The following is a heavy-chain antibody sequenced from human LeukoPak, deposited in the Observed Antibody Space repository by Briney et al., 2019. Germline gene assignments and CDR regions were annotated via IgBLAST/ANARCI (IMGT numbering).Heavy chain of an antibody. Sequence: PGGSLRLSCAASGFSFSSYGMHWVRQAPGKGLAWGGVIWYDGSNKYYADSVKGRFTISRDNSKNTLYLQMSSLRAEDTAVYYCARGGFTGYNYNAFDIWGQGTMVTVSS. CDR2: IWYDGSNK. D-gene: IGHD3-9*01. V-gene: IGHV3-33*01. CDR3: ARGGFTGYNYNAFDI. J-gene: IGHJ3*02. CDR1: GFSFSSYG.